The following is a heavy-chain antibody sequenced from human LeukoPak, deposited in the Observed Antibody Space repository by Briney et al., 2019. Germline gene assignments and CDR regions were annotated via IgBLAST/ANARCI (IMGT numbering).Heavy chain of an antibody. CDR1: GFTFRSHG. J-gene: IGHJ6*02. CDR2: IWYDGSNE. V-gene: IGHV3-33*01. CDR3: ARDIASTRMDV. Sequence: PGGSLRLSCVASGFTFRSHGMHWVRQAPGKGLEGVAVIWYDGSNEYFADSVKGRFTISRDNSKNILYLQMNSLRAEGTAVYYCARDIASTRMDVWGQGTTVSVSS. D-gene: IGHD2-15*01.